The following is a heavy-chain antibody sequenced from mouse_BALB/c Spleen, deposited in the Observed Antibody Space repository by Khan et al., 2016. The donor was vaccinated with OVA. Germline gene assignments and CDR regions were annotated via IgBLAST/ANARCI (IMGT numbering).Heavy chain of an antibody. J-gene: IGHJ3*01. CDR1: GFNIKDYY. CDR3: ASSGDSAWFAY. V-gene: IGHV14-1*02. Sequence: VQLKQSGAELVRPGALVTLSCTATGFNIKDYYIHWVKQRLEQGLEWIGWIDPENDNTIYDPKFPAKAIITADTSSNTAYLQPCSLATEDTAVCYCASSGDSAWFAYWGQGTLVTVSA. CDR2: IDPENDNT.